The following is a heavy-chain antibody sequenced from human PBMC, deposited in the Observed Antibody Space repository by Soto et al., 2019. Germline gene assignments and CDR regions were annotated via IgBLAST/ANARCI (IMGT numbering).Heavy chain of an antibody. D-gene: IGHD3-10*01. Sequence: NPSETRSLTCTVSGGSITTYYWSGSRQPPGKGLEWIGYIYYSGSTNYNPSLKSRVSISVDTSKNQFSLKLSSVTAADTAVYYCARFREASWFDPWGQGTLVTVSS. J-gene: IGHJ5*02. CDR2: IYYSGST. V-gene: IGHV4-59*01. CDR3: ARFREASWFDP. CDR1: GGSITTYY.